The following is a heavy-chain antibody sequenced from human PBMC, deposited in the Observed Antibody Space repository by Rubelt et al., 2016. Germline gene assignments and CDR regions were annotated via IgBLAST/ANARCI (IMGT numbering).Heavy chain of an antibody. Sequence: QVTLRESGPALVKPTQTLTLTCTLSGFSLSTSGMCVSLVRQPPGKALEWLARIDWDDVKKYSTSLKTRLTVSKDTSKNQVGLTMTNMDPVDTATYYCARTRIYTSAWTLDYWGQGALVTVSS. J-gene: IGHJ4*02. CDR1: GFSLSTSGMC. D-gene: IGHD6-19*01. CDR3: ARTRIYTSAWTLDY. CDR2: IDWDDVK. V-gene: IGHV2-70*15.